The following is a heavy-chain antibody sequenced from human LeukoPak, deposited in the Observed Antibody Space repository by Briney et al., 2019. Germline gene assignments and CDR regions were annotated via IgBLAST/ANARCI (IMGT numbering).Heavy chain of an antibody. Sequence: SVKVSCKASGGTFSSYAISWVRQAPGQGLEWMGGIIPIFGTANYAQKFQGRVTMTTDTSTSTAYMELRRLRSDDTAVYYCARAVYDDYVRSKPGSLDYWGQGTLVTVSS. V-gene: IGHV1-69*05. CDR1: GGTFSSYA. J-gene: IGHJ4*02. CDR3: ARAVYDDYVRSKPGSLDY. CDR2: IIPIFGTA. D-gene: IGHD4-17*01.